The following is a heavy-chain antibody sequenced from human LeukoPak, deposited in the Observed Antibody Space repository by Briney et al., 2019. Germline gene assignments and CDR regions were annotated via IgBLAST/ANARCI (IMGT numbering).Heavy chain of an antibody. CDR3: ARARDIVVVPAASSDAFDI. CDR2: IIPIFGTA. D-gene: IGHD2-2*01. V-gene: IGHV1-69*05. CDR1: GGTFSSYA. J-gene: IGHJ3*02. Sequence: ASVRVSCKASGGTFSSYAISWVRQAPGQGLEWMGGIIPIFGTANYAQKFQGRVTITTDESTSTAYMELGSLRSEDTAVYYCARARDIVVVPAASSDAFDIWGQGTMVTVSS.